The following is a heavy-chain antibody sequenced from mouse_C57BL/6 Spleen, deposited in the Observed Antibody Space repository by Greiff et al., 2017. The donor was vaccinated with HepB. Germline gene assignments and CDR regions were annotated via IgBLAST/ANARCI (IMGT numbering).Heavy chain of an antibody. CDR2: IYPGDGDT. V-gene: IGHV1-82*01. J-gene: IGHJ2*01. Sequence: QVQLKESGPELVKPGASVKISCKASGYAFSSSWMNWVKQRPGKGLEWIGRIYPGDGDTNYNGKFKGKATLTADKSSSTAYMQLSSLTSEDSAVYFCARSGGNQWYYFDYWGQGTTLTVSS. CDR3: ARSGGNQWYYFDY. CDR1: GYAFSSSW. D-gene: IGHD1-1*02.